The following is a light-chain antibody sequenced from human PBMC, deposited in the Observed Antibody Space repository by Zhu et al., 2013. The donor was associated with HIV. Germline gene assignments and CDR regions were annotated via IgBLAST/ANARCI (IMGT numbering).Light chain of an antibody. CDR3: QQRYSAPDT. Sequence: DIQMTQSPSSLSASVGDRVTITCRASQSIDNNLNWYQQKPGKAPKVLIYAASSLQSGVPSRFSGSTSGTDFTLTISSLQPEDFATYYCQQRYSAPDTFGQGTRLEI. CDR2: AAS. V-gene: IGKV1-39*01. J-gene: IGKJ5*01. CDR1: QSIDNN.